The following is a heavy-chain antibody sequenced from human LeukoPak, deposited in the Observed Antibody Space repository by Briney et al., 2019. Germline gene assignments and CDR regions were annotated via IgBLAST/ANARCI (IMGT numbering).Heavy chain of an antibody. J-gene: IGHJ4*02. V-gene: IGHV1-8*01. CDR1: GYTFTSYD. D-gene: IGHD6-19*01. CDR3: ASRAGYSSGWYDYFDY. CDR2: MNPNSGNT. Sequence: ASVKVSCKASGYTFTSYDINWVRQATGQGLEWMGWMNPNSGNTGYAQKFQGRVTMTRNTSISTAYMELSSLRSEDTAVYYCASRAGYSSGWYDYFDYWGQGTLVTVSS.